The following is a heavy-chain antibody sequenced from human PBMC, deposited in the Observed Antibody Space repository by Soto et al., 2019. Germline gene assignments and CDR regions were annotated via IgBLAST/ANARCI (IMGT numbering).Heavy chain of an antibody. CDR1: GFTSSIYA. V-gene: IGHV3-30*18. CDR3: AKGGDGHNYGNYYGMDV. D-gene: IGHD3-16*01. CDR2: ISYDGTNK. J-gene: IGHJ6*01. Sequence: GGSLRLSCAASGFTSSIYAMHWVRQAPGKGLEWVALISYDGTNKYYADSVKGRYTISRDNSKNTLYLQMNSLRVEDTAVYYCAKGGDGHNYGNYYGMDVWGQGTTVTVSS.